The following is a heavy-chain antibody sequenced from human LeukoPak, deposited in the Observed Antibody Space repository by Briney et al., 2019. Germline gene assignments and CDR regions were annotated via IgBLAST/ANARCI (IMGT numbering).Heavy chain of an antibody. Sequence: SQTLSLTCAISGDSVSSNSAVWNWIRQSPSRGLEWLGRTYYRSKWYNDYAVSVRSRITINSDTSKNHFSLQLNSVTPEDTAVYYCARGKGGAGFDYWGQGTLVTVSS. CDR1: GDSVSSNSAV. D-gene: IGHD4/OR15-4a*01. CDR3: ARGKGGAGFDY. J-gene: IGHJ4*02. CDR2: TYYRSKWYN. V-gene: IGHV6-1*01.